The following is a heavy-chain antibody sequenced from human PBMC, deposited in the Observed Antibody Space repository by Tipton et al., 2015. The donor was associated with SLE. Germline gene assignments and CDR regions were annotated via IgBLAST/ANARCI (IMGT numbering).Heavy chain of an antibody. CDR2: IYYSGST. CDR3: ARIEASYGSGSYLGC. J-gene: IGHJ4*02. D-gene: IGHD3-10*01. CDR1: GDSISSTSYY. V-gene: IGHV4-39*07. Sequence: TLSLTCIVSGDSISSTSYYWGWIRQPPGKGLEWIGSIYYSGSTYYNPSLNSRVTMSADTSKNQFSLKLSSVTAADTAVYYCARIEASYGSGSYLGCWGQGTLVTVSS.